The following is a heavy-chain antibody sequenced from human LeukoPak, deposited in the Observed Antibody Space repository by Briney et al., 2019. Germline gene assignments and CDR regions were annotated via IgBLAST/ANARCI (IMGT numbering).Heavy chain of an antibody. CDR3: AKITLELRRGAFDI. CDR1: GFTFSSYG. V-gene: IGHV3-30*02. Sequence: PGGSLRLSCAASGFTFSSYGMHWVRQAPGKGLEWVAFIRYDGSNKYYADSVKGRFTISRDNSKNTLYLQMNSLRAEDTAVYYCAKITLELRRGAFDIWGQGTMVTVSS. D-gene: IGHD1-7*01. J-gene: IGHJ3*02. CDR2: IRYDGSNK.